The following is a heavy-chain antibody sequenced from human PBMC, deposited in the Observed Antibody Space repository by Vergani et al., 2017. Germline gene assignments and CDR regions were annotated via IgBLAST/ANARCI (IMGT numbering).Heavy chain of an antibody. CDR1: GFTFSSYW. V-gene: IGHV3-74*01. CDR3: ARLSRGRDTDWFDP. J-gene: IGHJ5*02. Sequence: VQLVESGGGLVQPGGSLRLSCAASGFTFSSYWMHWVRQAPGKGLVWVSLINSDGSSTSYADSVKGRFTISRDNAKTTLYLQMNSLRAEDTAVYYCARLSRGRDTDWFDPWGQGTLVTVSS. D-gene: IGHD6-25*01. CDR2: INSDGSST.